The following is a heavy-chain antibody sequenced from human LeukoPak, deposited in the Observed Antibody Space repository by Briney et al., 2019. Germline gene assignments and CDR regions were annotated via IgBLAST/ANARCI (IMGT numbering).Heavy chain of an antibody. D-gene: IGHD3-16*02. V-gene: IGHV4-38-2*02. CDR1: GYSISSGYY. CDR3: ARSTRVRYYYDYVWGSYRYSRRFDP. Sequence: KTSETLSLTCTVSGYSISSGYYWGWIRQPPGKGLEWIGTIYHSGSTYYNPSLKSRVTISVDTSKNQFSLKLSSVTAADTAVYYCARSTRVRYYYDYVWGSYRYSRRFDPWGQGTLVTVSS. J-gene: IGHJ5*02. CDR2: IYHSGST.